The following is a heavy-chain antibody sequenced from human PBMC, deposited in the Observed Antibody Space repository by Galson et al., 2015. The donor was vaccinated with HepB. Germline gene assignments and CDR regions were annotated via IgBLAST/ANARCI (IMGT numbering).Heavy chain of an antibody. D-gene: IGHD3-16*01. CDR3: ARLRTGLRLGEQYYFDY. CDR2: IDWDDDK. CDR1: GFSLSTSGMC. V-gene: IGHV2-70*11. J-gene: IGHJ4*02. Sequence: PALVKPTQTLTLTCTFSGFSLSTSGMCVSWIRQPPGKALEWLARIDWDDDKYYSTSLKTRLTISKDTSKNQVVLAMTNMDPVDTATYYCARLRTGLRLGEQYYFDYWGQGTLVTVSS.